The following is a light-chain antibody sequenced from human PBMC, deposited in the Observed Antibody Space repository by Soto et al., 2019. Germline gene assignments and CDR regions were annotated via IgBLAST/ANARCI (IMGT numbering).Light chain of an antibody. J-gene: IGKJ1*01. V-gene: IGKV1-27*01. Sequence: DIQMTQSPSSLSASVAARVTITCRASQGIVNYLAWYQQTPGKVPKLLIYAASTLQSGVPSRFSGSGSGTDFTLTISSLQPEDVATYYCQKYNSAPWTFGQGTKVDIK. CDR1: QGIVNY. CDR2: AAS. CDR3: QKYNSAPWT.